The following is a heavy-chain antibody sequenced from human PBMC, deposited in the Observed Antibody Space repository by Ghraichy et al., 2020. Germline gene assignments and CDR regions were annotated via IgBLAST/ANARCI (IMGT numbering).Heavy chain of an antibody. J-gene: IGHJ6*02. CDR1: GGSFSGYY. Sequence: SETLSLTCAVYGGSFSGYYWSWIRQPPGKGLEWIGEINHSGSTNYNPSLKSRVTISVDTSKNQFSLKLSSVTAADTAVYYCARVPKVLLWFGELTYGMDVWGQGTTVTVSS. D-gene: IGHD3-10*01. CDR3: ARVPKVLLWFGELTYGMDV. V-gene: IGHV4-34*01. CDR2: INHSGST.